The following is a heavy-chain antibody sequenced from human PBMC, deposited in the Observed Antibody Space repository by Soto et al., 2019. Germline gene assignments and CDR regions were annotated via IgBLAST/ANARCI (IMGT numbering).Heavy chain of an antibody. Sequence: SETLSPTFTVSGGSFKSASYPWSWIRQPPGKGLEWIGYVYHTGRTSYNPSLKSRVSISMDTSKNQFSLNLDSVTAADTAVYFCARDFAYFDSWGQGTLVTVSS. V-gene: IGHV4-61*01. CDR2: VYHTGRT. CDR3: ARDFAYFDS. CDR1: GGSFKSASYP. J-gene: IGHJ4*02. D-gene: IGHD3-3*01.